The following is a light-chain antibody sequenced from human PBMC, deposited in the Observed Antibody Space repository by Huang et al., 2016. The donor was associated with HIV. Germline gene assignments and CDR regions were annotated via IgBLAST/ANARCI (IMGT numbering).Light chain of an antibody. CDR1: QSVNTN. V-gene: IGKV3-15*01. J-gene: IGKJ2*01. CDR3: QQYNKWPPEYT. Sequence: VMMSQSPATLAASPGERVTLSCWASQSVNTNLAWYQQKHGQPPRLLIYAASTRATGVPARFAGSGSGTEFTLTIDSLQSDDFAVYYCQQYNKWPPEYTFGQGTRLEIK. CDR2: AAS.